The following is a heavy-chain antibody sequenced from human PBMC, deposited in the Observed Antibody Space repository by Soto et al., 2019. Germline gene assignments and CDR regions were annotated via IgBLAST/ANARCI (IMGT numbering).Heavy chain of an antibody. J-gene: IGHJ6*02. Sequence: PGGSLRLSCAASGFTFSSYAMSWVRQAPGKGLEWVSAISGSGGSTYYADSVKGRFTISRDNSKNTLYLQMNSLRAEDTAVYYCAKAHFPYYDILTGEIYYYYGMDVWGQGTTVTSP. D-gene: IGHD3-9*01. CDR2: ISGSGGST. V-gene: IGHV3-23*01. CDR1: GFTFSSYA. CDR3: AKAHFPYYDILTGEIYYYYGMDV.